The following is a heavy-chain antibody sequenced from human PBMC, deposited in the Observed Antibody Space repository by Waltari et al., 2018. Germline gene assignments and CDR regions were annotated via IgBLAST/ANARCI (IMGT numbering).Heavy chain of an antibody. J-gene: IGHJ4*02. CDR3: ARDAPSSGWYSGYFDY. CDR2: SYYRSKWYN. CDR1: GDRVSSHSAA. V-gene: IGHV6-1*01. Sequence: QVQLQQSGPGLVKPSQTLSLTCAISGDRVSSHSAAWKRIRQSPSRGIEWLGRSYYRSKWYNEYAVSVTSRITINPATAKNQFSLQLNSVTPEDTAVYYCARDAPSSGWYSGYFDYWGQGTLVTVSS. D-gene: IGHD6-19*01.